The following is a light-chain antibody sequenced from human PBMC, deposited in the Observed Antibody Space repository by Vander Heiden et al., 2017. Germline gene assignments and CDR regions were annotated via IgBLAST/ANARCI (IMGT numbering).Light chain of an antibody. CDR2: DDS. V-gene: IGLV3-21*02. J-gene: IGLJ2*01. Sequence: SYVLTQPPSVSVAPGQPARITCGGNNIGSKSVHWYQQKPGQAPVLVVYDDSDRRSGIPERFSGSNSGNTATLTISRVEAGDEADYYCQVWDSSSDHPYVVFGGGTKLTVL. CDR3: QVWDSSSDHPYVV. CDR1: NIGSKS.